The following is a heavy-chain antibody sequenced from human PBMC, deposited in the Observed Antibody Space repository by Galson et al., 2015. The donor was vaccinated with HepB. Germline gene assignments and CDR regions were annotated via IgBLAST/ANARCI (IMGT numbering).Heavy chain of an antibody. CDR1: GYTFTNYD. CDR3: ARMQYYERRAGNWFDP. CDR2: VNVDSGDT. J-gene: IGHJ5*02. Sequence: SVKVSCKASGYTFTNYDINWVRQAPGHGLEWMGWVNVDSGDTGYAQRFHGRVTMTRDTSIRTAYMEVSRLTSEDTAVYYCARMQYYERRAGNWFDPWGQGTLVTVSS. D-gene: IGHD3-22*01. V-gene: IGHV1-8*01.